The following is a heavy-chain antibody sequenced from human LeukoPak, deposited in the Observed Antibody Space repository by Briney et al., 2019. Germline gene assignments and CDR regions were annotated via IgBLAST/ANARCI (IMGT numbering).Heavy chain of an antibody. CDR1: GGSISSSSYY. V-gene: IGHV4-39*07. CDR3: ARAVGANWDYYYYMDV. J-gene: IGHJ6*03. CDR2: IYYSGST. Sequence: SETLSLTCTVSGGSISSSSYYWGWIRQPPGKGLEWVGSIYYSGSTYYNPSLKSRVTISVDASKNQFSLKLSSVTAADTAVYYCARAVGANWDYYYYMDVWGKGTTVTVSS. D-gene: IGHD1-26*01.